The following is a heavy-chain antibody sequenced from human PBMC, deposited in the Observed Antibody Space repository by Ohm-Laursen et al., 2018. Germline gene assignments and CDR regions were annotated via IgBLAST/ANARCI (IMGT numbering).Heavy chain of an antibody. D-gene: IGHD4-11*01. Sequence: SLRLSCSASGFTFADYAMHWVRQAPGKGLEWVSGISWNSGYIGYADSVKGRFTISRDNAKNSLYLQMNSLRAEDTALYYCAKAPDSNYASYYYYGMDVWGQGTTVTVSS. V-gene: IGHV3-9*01. CDR1: GFTFADYA. J-gene: IGHJ6*02. CDR3: AKAPDSNYASYYYYGMDV. CDR2: ISWNSGYI.